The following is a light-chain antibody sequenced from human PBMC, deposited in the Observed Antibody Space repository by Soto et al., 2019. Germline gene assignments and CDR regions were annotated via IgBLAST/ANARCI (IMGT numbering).Light chain of an antibody. CDR3: QFYGSSLIT. CDR1: QNVDTNY. V-gene: IGKV3-20*01. CDR2: GVY. Sequence: EIVLTQSPGTLSLSPGARATLSCRASQNVDTNYLAWYQQKPGQSPRLLINGVYTRATGIPDRFSGSGSGTDFTLTISRLEPEDVAIYYCQFYGSSLITCGQGKRREIK. J-gene: IGKJ5*01.